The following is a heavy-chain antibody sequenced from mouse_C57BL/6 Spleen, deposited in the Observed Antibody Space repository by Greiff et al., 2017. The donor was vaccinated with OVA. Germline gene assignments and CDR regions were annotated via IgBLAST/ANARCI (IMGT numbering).Heavy chain of an antibody. CDR2: ISSGGSYT. CDR3: ARQEGFYDGYYYFDY. V-gene: IGHV5-6*01. CDR1: GFTFSSYG. D-gene: IGHD2-3*01. J-gene: IGHJ2*01. Sequence: VQLKESGGDLVKPGGSLKLSCAASGFTFSSYGMSWVRQTPDKRLEWVATISSGGSYTYYPDSVKGRFTISRDNAKNTLYLQMSSLKSEDTAMYYCARQEGFYDGYYYFDYWGQGTTLTVSS.